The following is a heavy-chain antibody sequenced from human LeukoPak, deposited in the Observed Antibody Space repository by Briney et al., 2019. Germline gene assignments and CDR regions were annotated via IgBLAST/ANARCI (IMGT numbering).Heavy chain of an antibody. V-gene: IGHV4-28*05. J-gene: IGHJ4*02. CDR1: GYSIRSDNW. CDR2: VYYSGSI. D-gene: IGHD2-2*01. Sequence: SDTLSLTCDVSGYSIRSDNWWGWIRQPPGKGLEWIGYVYYSGSICSNPSLKSRVTMSVDASRNQFSLKLTSVTPEDTAVYYCARKRSRITYFDDWGQGTLVTVSS. CDR3: ARKRSRITYFDD.